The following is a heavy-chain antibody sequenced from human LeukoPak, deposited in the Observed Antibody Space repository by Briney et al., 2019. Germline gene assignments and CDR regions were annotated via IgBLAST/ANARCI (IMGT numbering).Heavy chain of an antibody. CDR2: ISGSGGST. Sequence: GGSLRLSCAASGFTFSSYAMSWVRQAPGKGLEWVSAISGSGGSTYYADSGKGRFTISRDNSKNTLYLQMNSLRAEDTAVYYWAKDHDVDTADFDYWGQGTLVTVSS. D-gene: IGHD5-18*01. J-gene: IGHJ4*02. V-gene: IGHV3-23*01. CDR1: GFTFSSYA. CDR3: AKDHDVDTADFDY.